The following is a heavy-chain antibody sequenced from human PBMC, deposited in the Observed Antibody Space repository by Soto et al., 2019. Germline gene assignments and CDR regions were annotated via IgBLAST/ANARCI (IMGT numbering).Heavy chain of an antibody. J-gene: IGHJ5*02. CDR1: GFTFSDYY. Sequence: GGSLRLSCAASGFTFSDYYMSWIRQAPGKGLEWVSYISSSGSTIYYADSVKGRFTISRDNAKNSLYLQMNSLRAEDTAVYCCARVTMVRGVIPNWFDPWGQGTLVTVPS. D-gene: IGHD3-10*01. CDR3: ARVTMVRGVIPNWFDP. CDR2: ISSSGSTI. V-gene: IGHV3-11*01.